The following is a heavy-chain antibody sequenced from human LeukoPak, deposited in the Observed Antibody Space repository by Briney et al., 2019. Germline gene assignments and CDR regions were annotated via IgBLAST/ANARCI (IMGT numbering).Heavy chain of an antibody. CDR3: ARDPGGQWFL. Sequence: ASVKLSCKASGYIFSDYYIHWVRQAPGQGLEWLGWVNPSSGATNFAQKFQGRVTMTTDTSITTAYMELSRLTSDDTAVYYCARDPGGQWFLWGRGTLVTVSS. CDR2: VNPSSGAT. J-gene: IGHJ2*01. V-gene: IGHV1-2*02. D-gene: IGHD3-22*01. CDR1: GYIFSDYY.